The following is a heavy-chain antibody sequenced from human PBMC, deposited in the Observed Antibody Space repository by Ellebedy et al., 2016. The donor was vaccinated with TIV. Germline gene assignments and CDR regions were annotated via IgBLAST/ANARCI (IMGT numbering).Heavy chain of an antibody. V-gene: IGHV4-34*01. CDR3: ARVLAYRTYYYYYMDG. Sequence: SETLSLTXAVYGGSFSGYYWSWIRQPPGKGLEWIGEINHSGSTNYNPSLKSRVTISVDTSKNQFSLKLSSVTAADTAVYYCARVLAYRTYYYYYMDGWGKGTTVTVSS. D-gene: IGHD1-14*01. CDR2: INHSGST. J-gene: IGHJ6*03. CDR1: GGSFSGYY.